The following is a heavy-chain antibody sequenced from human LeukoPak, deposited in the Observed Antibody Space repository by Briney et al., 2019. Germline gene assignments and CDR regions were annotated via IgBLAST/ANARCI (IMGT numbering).Heavy chain of an antibody. D-gene: IGHD3-9*01. CDR3: ARDYDVLTAYPPTQLFDP. Sequence: PSETLSLTCTVSGGSISPSYWSWIRQPPGKGLEWIGYIYYSGTTKYNPSLKSRVAISVDTSKNQFSLKLNSVTAADTAVYYCARDYDVLTAYPPTQLFDPWGQGTLVTVSS. CDR1: GGSISPSY. V-gene: IGHV4-59*12. CDR2: IYYSGTT. J-gene: IGHJ5*02.